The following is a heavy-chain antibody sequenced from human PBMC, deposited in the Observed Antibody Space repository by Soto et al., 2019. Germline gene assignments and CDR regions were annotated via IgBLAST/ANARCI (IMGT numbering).Heavy chain of an antibody. D-gene: IGHD3-3*01. CDR3: AKDTPQEWLLVFHY. CDR2: IGGSGRTT. V-gene: IGHV3-23*01. Sequence: PXVSLLLSCAASAFTFNNYAMSWVRQAPGKGLEWVSGIGGSGRTTYYADSVKGRFTISRDNSNNTLFLQMNSLRAEDTAVYYCAKDTPQEWLLVFHYWGQGTLVTVSS. CDR1: AFTFNNYA. J-gene: IGHJ4*02.